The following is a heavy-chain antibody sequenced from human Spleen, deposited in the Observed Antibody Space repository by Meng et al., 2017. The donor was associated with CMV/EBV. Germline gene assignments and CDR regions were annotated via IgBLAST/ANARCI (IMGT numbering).Heavy chain of an antibody. CDR2: IYYSGST. CDR1: GGSISSGDYY. V-gene: IGHV4-30-4*08. CDR3: ARALLWFGELNDY. D-gene: IGHD3-10*01. J-gene: IGHJ4*02. Sequence: QVQLPEAGPGLVKPSQTLSLTCTGSGGSISSGDYYWSWIRQPPGKGLEWIGYIYYSGSTYYNPSLKSRVTISVDTSKNQFSLKLSSVTAADTAVYYCARALLWFGELNDYWGQGTLVTVSS.